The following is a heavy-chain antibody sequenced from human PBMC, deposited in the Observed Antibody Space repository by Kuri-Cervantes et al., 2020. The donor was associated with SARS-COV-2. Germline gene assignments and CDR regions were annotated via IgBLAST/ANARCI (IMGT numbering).Heavy chain of an antibody. CDR2: IYPGDSDT. J-gene: IGHJ2*01. CDR3: ARLKAAAGTFWYFDL. Sequence: KVSCKGSGYSFTSYWIGWVRQVPGKGLEWMGIIYPGDSDTRYSPSFQGQVTISADKSISTAYLQWSSLKASDTAMYYCARLKAAAGTFWYFDLWGRGTLVTVSS. CDR1: GYSFTSYW. V-gene: IGHV5-51*01. D-gene: IGHD6-13*01.